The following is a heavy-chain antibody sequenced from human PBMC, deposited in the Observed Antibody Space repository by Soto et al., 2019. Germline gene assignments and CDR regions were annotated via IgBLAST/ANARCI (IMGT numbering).Heavy chain of an antibody. CDR2: ISYDGSNK. CDR1: GFTFSSYA. V-gene: IGHV3-30-3*01. CDR3: ARRQISPPTRGAASARGGMDV. J-gene: IGHJ6*02. D-gene: IGHD6-13*01. Sequence: LRLSCAASGFTFSSYAMHWVRQAPGKGLEWVAVISYDGSNKYYADSVKGRFTISRDNSKNTLYLQMNSLRAEDTAVYYCARRQISPPTRGAASARGGMDVWGQGTTVTVSS.